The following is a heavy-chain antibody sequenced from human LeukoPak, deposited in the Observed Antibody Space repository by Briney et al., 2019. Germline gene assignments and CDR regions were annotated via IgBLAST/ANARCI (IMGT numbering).Heavy chain of an antibody. Sequence: ASVKVSCKASGYTFTSYAMHWVHQAPGQRLEWMGWINAGSGNTKYSQKFQGRVTITRDTSASTAYMELSSLRSEDTAVYYCARDGPRLEAFDIWGQGTMVTVSS. CDR2: INAGSGNT. CDR3: ARDGPRLEAFDI. J-gene: IGHJ3*02. V-gene: IGHV1-3*01. CDR1: GYTFTSYA.